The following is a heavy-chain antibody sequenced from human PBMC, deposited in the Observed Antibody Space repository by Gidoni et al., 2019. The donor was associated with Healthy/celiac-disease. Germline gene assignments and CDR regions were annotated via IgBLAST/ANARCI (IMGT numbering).Heavy chain of an antibody. Sequence: GSGYTFTSYYMHWVRQAPGQGLESMGIINPSGGSTSYAQKFQGRVTMTRDTSTSTVYMELSSLRSEDTAVYYCARVGNDGSASIDYWGQGTLVTVSS. CDR2: INPSGGST. CDR3: ARVGNDGSASIDY. V-gene: IGHV1-46*01. CDR1: GYTFTSYY. J-gene: IGHJ4*02. D-gene: IGHD1-1*01.